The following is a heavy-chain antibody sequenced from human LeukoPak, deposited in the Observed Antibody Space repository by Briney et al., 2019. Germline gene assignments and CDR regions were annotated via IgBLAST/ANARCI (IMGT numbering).Heavy chain of an antibody. J-gene: IGHJ3*02. D-gene: IGHD3-22*01. CDR3: ARSILYYYDRSARGAFDI. CDR2: INHSGST. CDR1: GGSFSGYY. V-gene: IGHV4-34*01. Sequence: SETLSPTCAVYGGSFSGYYWSWIRQPPGKGLEWIGEINHSGSTNYNPSLKSRVTISVDTSKNQFSLKLSSVTAADTAVYYCARSILYYYDRSARGAFDIWGPGTMVTVS.